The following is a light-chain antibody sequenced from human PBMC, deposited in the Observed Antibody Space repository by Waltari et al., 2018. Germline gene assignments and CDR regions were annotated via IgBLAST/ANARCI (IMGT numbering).Light chain of an antibody. J-gene: IGLJ2*01. Sequence: QSALTQPRSVSRSPGQSVTTTCTGSSTSVGGYNHVSWCQQHPGKVPKLIIYDIYKRPSGVPDRFSGARSANTASLTISGLQAEDEADYFCSSYAGSDTDLVLGGGTKLTVL. CDR2: DIY. CDR1: STSVGGYNH. CDR3: SSYAGSDTDLV. V-gene: IGLV2-11*01.